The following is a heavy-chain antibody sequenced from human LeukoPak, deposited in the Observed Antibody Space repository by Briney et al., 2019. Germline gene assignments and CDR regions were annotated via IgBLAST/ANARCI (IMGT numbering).Heavy chain of an antibody. CDR3: AKRDTSGSYYFDY. CDR2: ITSSGSNT. J-gene: IGHJ4*02. D-gene: IGHD3-22*01. Sequence: GGSLRLSCAASGFTFSSYSMSWVRLAPGKGLEWVSAITSSGSNTYFADSVKGRFTISRDNSKNTLYLQMNSLRAEDTAVYLCAKRDTSGSYYFDYWGQGTLVTVSS. CDR1: GFTFSSYS. V-gene: IGHV3-23*01.